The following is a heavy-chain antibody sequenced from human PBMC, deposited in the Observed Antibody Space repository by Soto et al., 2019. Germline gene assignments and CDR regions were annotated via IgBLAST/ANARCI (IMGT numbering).Heavy chain of an antibody. Sequence: ASVKVSCKASGYTFTGYYMHWVRQAPGQGLEWMGLINPNSGGTNYAQKFLGWVTMTRDTSISTAYMELSRLRSDDTAVYYCARDGAYDSSGYYLSNEYYFDYWGQGTLVTVSS. D-gene: IGHD3-22*01. CDR1: GYTFTGYY. CDR2: INPNSGGT. V-gene: IGHV1-2*04. CDR3: ARDGAYDSSGYYLSNEYYFDY. J-gene: IGHJ4*02.